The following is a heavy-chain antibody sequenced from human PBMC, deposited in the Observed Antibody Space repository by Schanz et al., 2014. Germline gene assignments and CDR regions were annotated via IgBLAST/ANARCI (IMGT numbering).Heavy chain of an antibody. CDR2: MIGSGSSV. V-gene: IGHV3-23*01. CDR3: AKDGRLPYYGSGSDFDY. D-gene: IGHD3-22*01. J-gene: IGHJ4*01. CDR1: GFTFSIYG. Sequence: EVQLLESGGGLVQPGGSLRLSCAASGFTFSIYGMSWVRQAPGKGLEWVSRMIGSGSSVFYADSVKGRFTISRDNLKNTLYLQMNSLRAGDTAVYYCAKDGRLPYYGSGSDFDYWGHGTLVAVSS.